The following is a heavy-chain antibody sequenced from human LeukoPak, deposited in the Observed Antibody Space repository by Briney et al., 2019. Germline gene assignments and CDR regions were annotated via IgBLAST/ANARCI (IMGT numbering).Heavy chain of an antibody. D-gene: IGHD3-22*01. CDR3: ARGYDSSAYYPFNY. V-gene: IGHV4-59*11. J-gene: IGHJ4*02. CDR2: ISDSGST. CDR1: GCALSTHH. Sequence: PSETLSLTCGVSGCALSTHHWSWIRQSPGRGLEWIGYISDSGSTNYNPSLKSRVTISVDTSKNQFSLMLSSVTAADTAVYYCARGYDSSAYYPFNYWGQGTLVTVSS.